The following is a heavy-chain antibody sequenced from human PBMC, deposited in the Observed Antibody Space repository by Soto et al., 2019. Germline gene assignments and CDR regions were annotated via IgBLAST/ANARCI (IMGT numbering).Heavy chain of an antibody. CDR2: ISGSGGST. V-gene: IGHV3-23*01. Sequence: GGSLRLSCADSGFTFSSYAMSWVRQAPGKGLEWVSAISGSGGSTYYADCVKGRFTISRDNSKNTLYLRMNSLRAEDTAVYYCAKAGLRGATYYSGVDVWGQGTSVAVSS. D-gene: IGHD1-26*01. CDR1: GFTFSSYA. J-gene: IGHJ6*02. CDR3: AKAGLRGATYYSGVDV.